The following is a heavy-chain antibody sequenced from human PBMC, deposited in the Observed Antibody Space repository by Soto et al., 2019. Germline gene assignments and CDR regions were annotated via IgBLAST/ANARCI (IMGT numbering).Heavy chain of an antibody. J-gene: IGHJ3*02. Sequence: GGSLRLSCAASGFTFSSYGMHWVRQAPGKGLEWVAVISYDGSNKYYADSVKGRFTISRDNSKNTLYLQMNSLRAEDTAVYYCAKDFRGEGAFDIWGQGTMVTVSS. D-gene: IGHD3-16*01. CDR2: ISYDGSNK. CDR3: AKDFRGEGAFDI. CDR1: GFTFSSYG. V-gene: IGHV3-30*18.